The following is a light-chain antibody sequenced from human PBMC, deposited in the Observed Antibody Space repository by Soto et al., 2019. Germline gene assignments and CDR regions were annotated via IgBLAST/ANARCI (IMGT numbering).Light chain of an antibody. Sequence: EIVLTQSPVTLSLSPGERATLSCRASQSVSSYLAWYQQKPGQAPRLLIYDASSRATGIPDRFSGSGSGTDFTLTISRLEPEDFAVYYCQQYGSSPPITFGQGTRLEI. CDR2: DAS. CDR3: QQYGSSPPIT. V-gene: IGKV3-20*01. CDR1: QSVSSY. J-gene: IGKJ5*01.